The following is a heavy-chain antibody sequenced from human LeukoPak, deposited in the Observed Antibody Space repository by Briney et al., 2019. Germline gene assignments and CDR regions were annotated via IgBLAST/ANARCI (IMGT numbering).Heavy chain of an antibody. D-gene: IGHD1-7*01. J-gene: IGHJ6*02. V-gene: IGHV1-2*02. CDR1: GYTFTGYY. CDR3: ARDWKTGTTGSNREYYYYYYGMDV. Sequence: ASVKVSCKASGYTFTGYYMHWVRQAPGQGLEWMGWINPNSGGTNYAQKFQGRVTMTRDTSISTACMELSRLRSDDTAVYYCARDWKTGTTGSNREYYYYYYGMDVWGQGTTVTVSS. CDR2: INPNSGGT.